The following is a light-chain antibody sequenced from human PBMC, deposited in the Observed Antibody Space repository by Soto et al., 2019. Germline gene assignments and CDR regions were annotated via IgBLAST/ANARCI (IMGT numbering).Light chain of an antibody. V-gene: IGLV1-51*01. CDR1: SYNIGNSY. CDR3: GTWDSSLSEYV. Sequence: SVLTQPPSVSAAPGHKVTISCSGSSYNIGNSYVSWYEQLPGTAPKLLIYEDYKRPSGIPDRFSASKSGTSATLGITGLQTGDEADYFCGTWDSSLSEYVFGAGTKVTVL. CDR2: EDY. J-gene: IGLJ1*01.